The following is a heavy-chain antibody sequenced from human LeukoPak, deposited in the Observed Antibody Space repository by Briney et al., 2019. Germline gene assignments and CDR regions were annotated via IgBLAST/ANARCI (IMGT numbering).Heavy chain of an antibody. Sequence: ASVKVSCKASGGTFSSYAISWVRQAPGQGLEWMGRIIPILGIANYAQKFQGRVTITADKSTSTAYMELSSLRSEDTAVYYCSSQPSPPDIVVVPAAHNDAFDIWGQGTMVTVSS. V-gene: IGHV1-69*04. CDR1: GGTFSSYA. D-gene: IGHD2-2*01. CDR3: SSQPSPPDIVVVPAAHNDAFDI. J-gene: IGHJ3*02. CDR2: IIPILGIA.